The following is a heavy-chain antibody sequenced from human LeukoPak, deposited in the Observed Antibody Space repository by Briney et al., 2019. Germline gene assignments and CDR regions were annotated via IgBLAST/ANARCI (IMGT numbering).Heavy chain of an antibody. Sequence: GESLKISCKGSGYSFTSYWIGWVRQMPGKGLEWMGIIYPGDSDTRYSPSFQGQVTISADKSISTAYLQWSSLKASDTAMYYCARRGAPIAAAGTLLMTGLGAFDIWGQGTMVTVSS. CDR2: IYPGDSDT. CDR3: ARRGAPIAAAGTLLMTGLGAFDI. D-gene: IGHD6-13*01. CDR1: GYSFTSYW. V-gene: IGHV5-51*01. J-gene: IGHJ3*02.